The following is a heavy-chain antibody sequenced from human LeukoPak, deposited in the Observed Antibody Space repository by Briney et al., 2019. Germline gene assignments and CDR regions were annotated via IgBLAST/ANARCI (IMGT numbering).Heavy chain of an antibody. CDR1: GYTFTGYY. CDR2: INPNSGST. Sequence: ASVKVSCKASGYTFTGYYFHWVRQAPGQGLEWMGWINPNSGSTNYAQKFQGRVTMTRDTSINTAYMELSRLRSDDTAVYYCARDVLLWFGEPRGHFDNWGQGTLVTVSS. J-gene: IGHJ4*02. V-gene: IGHV1-2*02. CDR3: ARDVLLWFGEPRGHFDN. D-gene: IGHD3-10*01.